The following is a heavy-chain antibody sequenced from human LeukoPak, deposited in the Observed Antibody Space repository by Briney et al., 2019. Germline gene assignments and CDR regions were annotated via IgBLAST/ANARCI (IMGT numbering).Heavy chain of an antibody. CDR1: GFTFSSYG. CDR3: ANLQLTLPSGRQPYYFDY. Sequence: PGGSLRLSCAASGFTFSSYGMHWVRQAPGKGLEWVAFIRYDGSNKYYADSVKGRFTISRDNSKNTLYLQMNSLRAEDTAVYYCANLQLTLPSGRQPYYFDYWGQGTLVTVSS. V-gene: IGHV3-30*02. D-gene: IGHD1-14*01. J-gene: IGHJ4*02. CDR2: IRYDGSNK.